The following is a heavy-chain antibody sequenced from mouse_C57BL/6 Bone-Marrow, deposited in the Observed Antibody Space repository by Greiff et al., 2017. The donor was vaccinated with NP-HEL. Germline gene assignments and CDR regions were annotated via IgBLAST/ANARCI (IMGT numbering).Heavy chain of an antibody. J-gene: IGHJ1*03. Sequence: EVKVVESGGGLVQPGGSLKLSCAASGFTFSDYGMAWVRQAPRKGPEWVAFISNLAYSIYYADTVTGRFTISRENAKNTLYLEMSSLRSEDTAMYYCARRALTGYFDVWGTGTTVTVSS. V-gene: IGHV5-15*04. CDR2: ISNLAYSI. CDR3: ARRALTGYFDV. CDR1: GFTFSDYG.